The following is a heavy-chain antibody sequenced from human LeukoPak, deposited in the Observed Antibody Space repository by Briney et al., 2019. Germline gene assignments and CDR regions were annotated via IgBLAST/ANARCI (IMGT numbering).Heavy chain of an antibody. CDR2: INPNSGGT. Sequence: ASVKVSCKASGYTFTGYYMHWVRQAPGQGLEWMGWINPNSGGTNYAQKFQGRVTMTRDMSTSTVYMELSSLRSEDTAVYYCARDGYFERGENTNYYYYYMDVWGKGTTVTVSS. D-gene: IGHD2-21*01. CDR3: ARDGYFERGENTNYYYYYMDV. V-gene: IGHV1-2*02. CDR1: GYTFTGYY. J-gene: IGHJ6*03.